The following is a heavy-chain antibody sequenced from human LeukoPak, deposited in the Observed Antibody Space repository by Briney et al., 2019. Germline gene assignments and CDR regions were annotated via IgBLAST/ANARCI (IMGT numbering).Heavy chain of an antibody. D-gene: IGHD5-24*01. V-gene: IGHV4-4*09. Sequence: SETLSLTCTVSGGSISSYYWSWIRQPPGKGLEWIGYIYTSGSTNYNPSLKSRVTISVDTSKNQFSLKLRSVTAADTAVYYCARHPSDGDANWFDPWGQGTLVTVSS. CDR3: ARHPSDGDANWFDP. CDR2: IYTSGST. J-gene: IGHJ5*02. CDR1: GGSISSYY.